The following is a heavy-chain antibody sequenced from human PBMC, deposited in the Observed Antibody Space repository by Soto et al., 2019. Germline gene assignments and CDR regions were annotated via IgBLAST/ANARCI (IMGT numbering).Heavy chain of an antibody. Sequence: LRLSCATSGFTFKYFWMSWVRQAPGKGLEWVANIKQDGSEIYYADSVKGRFTISRDNARNSLDLQMISLRAEDTAVYYCARLGNSGYGDFDYWGQGILVTVSS. V-gene: IGHV3-7*01. CDR1: GFTFKYFW. D-gene: IGHD5-12*01. J-gene: IGHJ4*02. CDR2: IKQDGSEI. CDR3: ARLGNSGYGDFDY.